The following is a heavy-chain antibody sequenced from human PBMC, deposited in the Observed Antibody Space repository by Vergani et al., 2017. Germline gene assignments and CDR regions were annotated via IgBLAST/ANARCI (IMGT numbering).Heavy chain of an antibody. CDR1: DSSIMTNPY. J-gene: IGHJ6*02. CDR2: IHHSGDT. CDR3: ARHRGSGGFFPSSYFYGMDV. Sequence: QVQLQESGPGLVKPSETLSLTCDVSDSSIMTNPYWGWFLQSPGKGLEWIVCIHHSGDTHYNSSLKSRVSISIVSSSKFSLSLTSVTAADTAIYYCARHRGSGGFFPSSYFYGMDVWGHGTTVTVSS. V-gene: IGHV4-38-2*01. D-gene: IGHD3-10*01.